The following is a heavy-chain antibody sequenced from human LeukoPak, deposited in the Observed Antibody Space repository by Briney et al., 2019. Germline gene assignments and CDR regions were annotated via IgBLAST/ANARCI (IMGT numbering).Heavy chain of an antibody. J-gene: IGHJ4*02. CDR2: ISGSGGST. D-gene: IGHD3-22*01. CDR3: AKVEVGVPYYYDSSGSYFDY. Sequence: GGSLRLSCAASGFTFSSYAMSWVRQAPGKGLEWVSAISGSGGSTYYADSVKGRFTISRDNSKNTLYLQMNSLRAEDTAVYYCAKVEVGVPYYYDSSGSYFDYWGQGTLVTVSS. V-gene: IGHV3-23*01. CDR1: GFTFSSYA.